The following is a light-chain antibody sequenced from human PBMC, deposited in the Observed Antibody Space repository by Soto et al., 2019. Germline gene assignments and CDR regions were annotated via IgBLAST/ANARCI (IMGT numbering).Light chain of an antibody. CDR1: QSVSSNY. V-gene: IGKV3-20*01. CDR2: GAS. Sequence: EIVLTQSPGTLSLSPGERATLSCRASQSVSSNYLAWYRRKPGQAPSLLIYGASTRATGIPGRFSGSGSGTDFTLTITRLEPEDFAVYYCQQYGSSPPKFGQGTKVEFK. CDR3: QQYGSSPPK. J-gene: IGKJ1*01.